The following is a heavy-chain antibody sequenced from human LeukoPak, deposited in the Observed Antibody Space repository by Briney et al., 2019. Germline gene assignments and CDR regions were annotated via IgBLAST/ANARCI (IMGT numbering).Heavy chain of an antibody. V-gene: IGHV4-34*01. D-gene: IGHD3-22*01. CDR2: INHSGST. CDR1: GGSFSGYY. J-gene: IGHJ3*02. Sequence: PSETLSLTCAVYGGSFSGYYWSWIRQPPGKGLEWIGEINHSGSTNYNPSLKSRVTISVDTSKNQFSLKLSSVTAADTAVYYCASLHITMIGNAFDIWGQGTMVTVSS. CDR3: ASLHITMIGNAFDI.